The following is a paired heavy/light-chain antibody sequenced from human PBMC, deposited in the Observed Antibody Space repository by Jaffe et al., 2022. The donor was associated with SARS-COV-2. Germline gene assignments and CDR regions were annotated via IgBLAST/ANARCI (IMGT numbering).Light chain of an antibody. CDR1: HSVLDSSGSKNY. J-gene: IGKJ2*01. CDR3: QQYYSTPRT. CDR2: WAS. Sequence: DIVMTQSPDSLSVSLGERATINCKSSHSVLDSSGSKNYLAWYQQKPGQPPKLLIYWASTRQSGVADRFSGSGSGTDFTLTISSLQAEDVAVYYCQQYYSTPRTFGQGTSLEIK. V-gene: IGKV4-1*01.
Heavy chain of an antibody. V-gene: IGHV3-11*01. D-gene: IGHD1-26*01. CDR1: GFTFSDYY. CDR2: VSSSGDTI. CDR3: ARVMTSGNFKYYFDY. Sequence: QVQLVESGGGLVKPGGSLRLSCAASGFTFSDYYMSWIRQAPGKGLEWISYVSSSGDTIYYADSLKGRFTISRDNAKKSLYLQMSSLRAEDTAMYYCARVMTSGNFKYYFDYWGQGTLVTVSS. J-gene: IGHJ4*02.